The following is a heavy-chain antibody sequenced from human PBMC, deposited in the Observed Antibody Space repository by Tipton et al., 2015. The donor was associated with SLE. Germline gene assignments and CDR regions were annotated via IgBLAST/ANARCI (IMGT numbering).Heavy chain of an antibody. CDR2: NNHSGST. Sequence: TLSLTCAVYGGSFSDYYWSWIRQTPGKGLEWIGENNHSGSTNYNPSLKSRVAISVDTSKNQFSLKLSSVTAADTAVYYCAEYRPLPRLQFNYWGQGTLVTVSS. CDR3: AEYRPLPRLQFNY. J-gene: IGHJ4*02. CDR1: GGSFSDYY. V-gene: IGHV4-34*01. D-gene: IGHD4-11*01.